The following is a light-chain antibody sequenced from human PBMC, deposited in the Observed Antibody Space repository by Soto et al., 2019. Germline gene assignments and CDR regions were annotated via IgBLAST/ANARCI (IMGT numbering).Light chain of an antibody. J-gene: IGKJ3*01. Sequence: ENVLTQSPATLSLSPGERATLSCRAGQSVSSYLAWYQQKPGQAPRLLIYDASNRATGIPARFSGSGSGTDFTLTISSLEPEDFAVYYCQQRSNGLFTFGPGTKVDIK. V-gene: IGKV3-11*01. CDR3: QQRSNGLFT. CDR2: DAS. CDR1: QSVSSY.